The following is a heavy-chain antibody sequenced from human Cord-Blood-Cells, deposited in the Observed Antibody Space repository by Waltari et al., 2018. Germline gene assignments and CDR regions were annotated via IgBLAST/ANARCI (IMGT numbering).Heavy chain of an antibody. J-gene: IGHJ4*02. CDR3: ARVPMTTVTLDY. CDR2: ISYYRSNK. Sequence: QVQLVESGGGVVQPGRSLRLSCAASGFTFSSYAMHWVRQAPGKGLEWVAVISYYRSNKYYADSVKGRFTISRDNSKNTLYLQMNSLRAEDTAVYYCARVPMTTVTLDYWGQGTLVTVSS. CDR1: GFTFSSYA. D-gene: IGHD4-17*01. V-gene: IGHV3-30-3*01.